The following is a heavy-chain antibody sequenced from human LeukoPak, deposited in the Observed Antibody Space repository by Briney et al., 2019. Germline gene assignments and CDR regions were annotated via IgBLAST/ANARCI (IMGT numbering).Heavy chain of an antibody. CDR3: TTDLEALGKGAFDY. Sequence: GGSLRLSCAASGFALSRAWMNWVRQAPGKGLEWVGHFKSKTATNYAAPVKGRFTFSSDDSQNTLYLQMSSLKTEDTAVYYCTTDLEALGKGAFDYWGQGTLVTVSS. J-gene: IGHJ4*02. D-gene: IGHD6-13*01. CDR1: GFALSRAW. CDR2: FKSKTAT. V-gene: IGHV3-15*01.